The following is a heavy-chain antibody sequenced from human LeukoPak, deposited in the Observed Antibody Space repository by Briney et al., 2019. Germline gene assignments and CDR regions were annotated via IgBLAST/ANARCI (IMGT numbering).Heavy chain of an antibody. Sequence: SETLSLTCAVYGGSFSGYYWSWIRQPPVKGLEWIGEINHSGSTNYNPSLKSRVTISVDTSKNQFSLKLSSVTAADTAVYYCAITPYDYVWGSYRYSPYYFDYWGQGTLVTVSS. CDR2: INHSGST. CDR1: GGSFSGYY. D-gene: IGHD3-16*02. J-gene: IGHJ4*02. CDR3: AITPYDYVWGSYRYSPYYFDY. V-gene: IGHV4-34*01.